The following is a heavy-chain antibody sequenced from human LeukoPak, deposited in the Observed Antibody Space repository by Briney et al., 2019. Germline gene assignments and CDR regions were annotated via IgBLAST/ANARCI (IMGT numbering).Heavy chain of an antibody. V-gene: IGHV4-59*11. CDR2: IYYSGST. D-gene: IGHD2-21*01. Sequence: PSETLSLTCTVSGGSTSSHYWSWIRQPPGKGLEWIGYIYYSGSTNYNPSLKSRVTISVDTSKNQFSLKPSSVTAADTAVYYCASQLHRRSWYFDLWGRGTLVTVSS. CDR3: ASQLHRRSWYFDL. CDR1: GGSTSSHY. J-gene: IGHJ2*01.